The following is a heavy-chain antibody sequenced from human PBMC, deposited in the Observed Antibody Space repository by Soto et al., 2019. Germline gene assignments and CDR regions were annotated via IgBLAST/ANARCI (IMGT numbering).Heavy chain of an antibody. CDR3: AKDRLRFDY. V-gene: IGHV3-30*18. J-gene: IGHJ4*02. Sequence: PGGSLRLSCEVSGFTFSAYGMHWVRQAPGKGLEWVAAISHDGTNKNYGDSVKGRFTISRDNSKKTLYLQMNSLRPEDTALYYCAKDRLRFDYWGQGTLVTVSS. D-gene: IGHD6-6*01. CDR2: ISHDGTNK. CDR1: GFTFSAYG.